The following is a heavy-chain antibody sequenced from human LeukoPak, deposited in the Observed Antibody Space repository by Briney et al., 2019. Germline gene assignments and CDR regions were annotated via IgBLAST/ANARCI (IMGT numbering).Heavy chain of an antibody. J-gene: IGHJ3*02. CDR2: IYYSGST. Sequence: PSETLSLTCTVSGGSISSYYWSWIRQPPGKGLEWIGHIYYSGSTNYNPSLKSRVTISVDTSKNQFSLKLSSVTAADTAVYYCARDASIAAAGFGAFDIWGQGTMVTVSS. D-gene: IGHD6-13*01. CDR1: GGSISSYY. CDR3: ARDASIAAAGFGAFDI. V-gene: IGHV4-59*13.